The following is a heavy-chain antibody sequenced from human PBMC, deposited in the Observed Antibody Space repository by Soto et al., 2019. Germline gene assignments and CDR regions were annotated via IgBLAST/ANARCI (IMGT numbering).Heavy chain of an antibody. J-gene: IGHJ5*02. V-gene: IGHV4-39*01. CDR1: GGSITSSSHS. CDR2: IYFSGNT. D-gene: IGHD6-25*01. CDR3: AGQTFTIAAASYGRSNWFDP. Sequence: SETLSLTCTASGGSITSSSHSWGWVRQPPGKGLEWIGTIYFSGNTYYTPSLKSRLTMSIDTSKNGFSLRLNSVTAADTAVYYCAGQTFTIAAASYGRSNWFDPWGPGTLVTVSS.